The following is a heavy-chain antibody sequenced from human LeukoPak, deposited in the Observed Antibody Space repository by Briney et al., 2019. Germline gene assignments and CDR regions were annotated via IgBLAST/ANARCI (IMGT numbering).Heavy chain of an antibody. CDR3: ARELSAVGRWGAFDM. CDR1: GYTFTDYF. V-gene: IGHV1-2*02. J-gene: IGHJ3*02. D-gene: IGHD6-13*01. CDR2: INPNSGAT. Sequence: ASVKVSCKASGYTFTDYFIRWIRQAPGQGLEWMGWINPNSGATSYAQKFQGRVTMTRDTSINTGNMELTRLRFDDTAVYYCARELSAVGRWGAFDMWGQGTMVTVSS.